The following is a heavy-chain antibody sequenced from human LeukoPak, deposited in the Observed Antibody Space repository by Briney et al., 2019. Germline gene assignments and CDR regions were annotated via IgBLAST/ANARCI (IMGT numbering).Heavy chain of an antibody. CDR2: IYYSGST. D-gene: IGHD4-17*01. CDR3: ARDGYGDYGGYFDY. Sequence: SETLSLTCTVSGGSISSSSYYWGWIRQPPGKGLEWIGSIYYSGSTYYNPSLKSRVTISVDTSKNQFSLKLSSVTAADTAVYYCARDGYGDYGGYFDYWGQGTLVTVSS. V-gene: IGHV4-39*07. J-gene: IGHJ4*02. CDR1: GGSISSSSYY.